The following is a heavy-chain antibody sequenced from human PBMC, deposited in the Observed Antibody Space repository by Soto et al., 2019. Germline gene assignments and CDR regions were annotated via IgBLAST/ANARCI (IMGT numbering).Heavy chain of an antibody. V-gene: IGHV3-11*01. CDR3: ARDRLPYGDYVDYYYYMDV. Sequence: QVQLVESGGGLVKPGGSLRLSCAASGFTFSDYYMSWIRQAPGKGLEWVSYISSSGSTIYYADSVKGRFTISRDNAKNSLYLQMNSLRDEGTAVYYCARDRLPYGDYVDYYYYMDVWGKGTTVTVSS. D-gene: IGHD4-17*01. CDR1: GFTFSDYY. J-gene: IGHJ6*03. CDR2: ISSSGSTI.